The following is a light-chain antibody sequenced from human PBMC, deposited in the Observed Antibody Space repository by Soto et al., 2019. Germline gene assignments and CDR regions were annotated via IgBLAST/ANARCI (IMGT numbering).Light chain of an antibody. Sequence: QSVLTQSPSASASLGASVKLTCTLSSGHSSYAIAWHQQQPEKGPRYLMKLNSDGSHNKGDGIPDRFSGSNSGAERYLTISSLQSEDEADYSCQTWGTGIRAFGGGTKLTVL. J-gene: IGLJ2*01. CDR3: QTWGTGIRA. V-gene: IGLV4-69*01. CDR1: SGHSSYA. CDR2: LNSDGSH.